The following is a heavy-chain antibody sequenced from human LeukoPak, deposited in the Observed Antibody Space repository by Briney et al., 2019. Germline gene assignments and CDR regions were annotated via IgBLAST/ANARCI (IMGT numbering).Heavy chain of an antibody. CDR2: LSHTGNT. D-gene: IGHD1-26*01. CDR3: ARDPYSGSYGNYYYYFMDV. Sequence: SETLSLTCNVSGGSFSAFYWSWIRQPPGEGLEWVGELSHTGNTNYNPSLKSRVTFSVDTSKRQFSLRLKSVTAADTAVYYCARDPYSGSYGNYYYYFMDVWGKGTTVTISS. V-gene: IGHV4-34*01. J-gene: IGHJ6*03. CDR1: GGSFSAFY.